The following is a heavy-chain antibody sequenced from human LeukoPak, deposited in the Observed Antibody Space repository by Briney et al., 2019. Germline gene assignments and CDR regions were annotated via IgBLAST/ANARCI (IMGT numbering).Heavy chain of an antibody. D-gene: IGHD3-3*01. CDR3: ARHITIFGVDSDI. V-gene: IGHV4-39*01. CDR1: DGSIISSSYY. CDR2: IYYSGST. Sequence: PSETLSLTCTVSDGSIISSSYYWGWIRQPPGKGLEWIGSIYYSGSTYYNPSLKSRVTMSVDTSKNQFSLKLRSVTAADTAVYYCARHITIFGVDSDIWGQGTVVTVSS. J-gene: IGHJ3*02.